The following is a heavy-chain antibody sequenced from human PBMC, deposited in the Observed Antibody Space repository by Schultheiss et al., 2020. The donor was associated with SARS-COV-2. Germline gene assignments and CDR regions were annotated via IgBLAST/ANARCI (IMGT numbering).Heavy chain of an antibody. CDR3: ARRDCSSTSCYFDY. D-gene: IGHD2-2*01. CDR2: IYYSGST. J-gene: IGHJ4*02. V-gene: IGHV4-30-2*05. CDR1: GGSISSGGYS. Sequence: SETLSLTCAVSGGSISSGGYSWSWIRQPPGKGLEWIGYIYYSGSTYYNPSLKSRVTISVDTSKNQFSLKLSSVTAADTAVYYCARRDCSSTSCYFDYWGQGTLVTVSS.